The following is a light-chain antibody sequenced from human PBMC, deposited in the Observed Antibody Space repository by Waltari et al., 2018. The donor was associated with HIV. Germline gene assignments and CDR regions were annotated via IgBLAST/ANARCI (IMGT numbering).Light chain of an antibody. CDR1: SGPSSYA. CDR2: LNSDGSH. CDR3: QTWGTGIQV. J-gene: IGLJ2*01. Sequence: QLVLTQSPSASASLGASVKPTCPLSSGPSSYAIAWHQQQPEKGPRYLMKLNSDGSHSKGDGIPDRFSGSSSGAERYLTISSLQSEDEADYYCQTWGTGIQVFGGGTKLTVL. V-gene: IGLV4-69*01.